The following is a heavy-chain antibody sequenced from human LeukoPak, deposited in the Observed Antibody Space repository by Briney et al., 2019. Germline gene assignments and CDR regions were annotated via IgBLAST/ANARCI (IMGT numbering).Heavy chain of an antibody. J-gene: IGHJ3*02. CDR2: ISAYNGNT. D-gene: IGHD3-22*01. CDR3: ARTPYYYDSSGYYEDYAFDI. CDR1: GYTFTSYG. V-gene: IGHV1-18*01. Sequence: ASVKVSCKASGYTFTSYGISWVRQAPGQGLEWMGWISAYNGNTNYAQKLQGRVTMTTDTSTSTAYMELRSLRSDDTAVYYCARTPYYYDSSGYYEDYAFDIWGQGTMVTVSS.